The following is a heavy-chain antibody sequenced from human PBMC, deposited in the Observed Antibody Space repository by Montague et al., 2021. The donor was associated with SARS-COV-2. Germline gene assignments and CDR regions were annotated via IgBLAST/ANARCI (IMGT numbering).Heavy chain of an antibody. D-gene: IGHD3-22*01. J-gene: IGHJ5*02. Sequence: SETLSLTCSVSGVSVSSSNYYWGWIRQPPGKGLEWIGSIYYSGSTYYNPSLKSRVAISVDTSKNQFSLILRSMTAADTAVFYCAREGFSSGYYETWGQGTLVTVSS. CDR3: AREGFSSGYYET. CDR1: GVSVSSSNYY. CDR2: IYYSGST. V-gene: IGHV4-39*02.